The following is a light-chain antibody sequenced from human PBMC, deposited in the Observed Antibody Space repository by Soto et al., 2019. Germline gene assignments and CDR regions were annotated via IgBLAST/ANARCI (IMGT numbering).Light chain of an antibody. V-gene: IGLV2-14*01. CDR3: SSYTSNSTVV. J-gene: IGLJ2*01. CDR2: EVS. CDR1: RSDVAAYNY. Sequence: QSALTQPASVSGSPGQSITISCTGTRSDVAAYNYVSWYQQHPGKAPKLMIYEVSNRPSGVSNRFSGSKFGNTASLTISGRQAEDEADYYCSSYTSNSTVVFGGGTKVTVL.